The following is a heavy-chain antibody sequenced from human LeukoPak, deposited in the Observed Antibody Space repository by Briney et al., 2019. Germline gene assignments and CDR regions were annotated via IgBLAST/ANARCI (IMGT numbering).Heavy chain of an antibody. CDR3: ARGLTKRPFDY. CDR2: IYSGGST. J-gene: IGHJ4*02. CDR1: GFTVSSNY. D-gene: IGHD4-11*01. V-gene: IGHV3-53*01. Sequence: SGGSLRLSCAASGFTVSSNYMSWVRQAPGKGLEWVSVIYSGGSTYYADSVKGRFTISRDNSKNTLYLQMNSLRAEDTAVYYCARGLTKRPFDYWGQGTLVTVSS.